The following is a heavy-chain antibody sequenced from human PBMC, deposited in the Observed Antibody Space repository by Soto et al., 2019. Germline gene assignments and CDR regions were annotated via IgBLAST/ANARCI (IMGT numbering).Heavy chain of an antibody. CDR3: ARDPGKGLFDAFDI. CDR2: IKQDGSEK. V-gene: IGHV3-7*01. Sequence: VQLVESGGGLVQPGGSLRLSCAASGFTFSSYWMSWVRQAPGKGLEWVANIKQDGSEKYYVDSVKGRFTISRDNAKNSLYMHMNSLRAEDTAVYYCARDPGKGLFDAFDIWGPGTMVTVSS. J-gene: IGHJ3*02. CDR1: GFTFSSYW. D-gene: IGHD3-22*01.